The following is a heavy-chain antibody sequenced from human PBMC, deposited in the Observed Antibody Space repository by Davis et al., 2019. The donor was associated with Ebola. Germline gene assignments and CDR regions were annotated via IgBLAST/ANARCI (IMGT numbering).Heavy chain of an antibody. CDR2: IYYSGST. D-gene: IGHD3-10*01. J-gene: IGHJ6*02. Sequence: PSETLSLTCTVSGGSVSSGSYYWSWIRQPPGKGLEWIGYIYYSGSTNYNPSLKSRVTISVDTSKNQFSLKLSSVTAADTAVYYCARVQGVIDYYYYGMDVWGQGTTVTVSS. CDR3: ARVQGVIDYYYYGMDV. CDR1: GGSVSSGSYY. V-gene: IGHV4-61*01.